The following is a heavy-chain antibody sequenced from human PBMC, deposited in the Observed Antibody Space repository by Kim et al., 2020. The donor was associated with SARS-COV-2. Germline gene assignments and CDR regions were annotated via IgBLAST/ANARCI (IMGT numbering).Heavy chain of an antibody. CDR2: IWYDGSQK. Sequence: GALRLSCTASGFTFRSYGMHWVRQAPGKGLEWVAVIWYDGSQKYYGDSVKGRFTISRDNSKNTLYLQVNSLRVEDTAVYFCARNSDTLGFVYWGQGTLV. V-gene: IGHV3-33*01. J-gene: IGHJ4*02. D-gene: IGHD2-15*01. CDR1: GFTFRSYG. CDR3: ARNSDTLGFVY.